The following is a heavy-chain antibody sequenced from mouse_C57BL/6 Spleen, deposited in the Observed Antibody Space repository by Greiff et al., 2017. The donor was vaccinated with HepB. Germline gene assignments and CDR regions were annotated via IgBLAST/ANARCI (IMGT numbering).Heavy chain of an antibody. V-gene: IGHV5-6*01. CDR2: ISSGGSYT. J-gene: IGHJ4*01. CDR3: ARLYYYAMDY. CDR1: GFTFSSYG. Sequence: EVQLVESGGDLVKPGGSLKLSCAASGFTFSSYGMSWVRQTPDKRLEWVATISSGGSYTYYPDSVKGRFTISRDNAKNTRYLQMSSLKSEDTAMYYCARLYYYAMDYWGQGTSVTVSS.